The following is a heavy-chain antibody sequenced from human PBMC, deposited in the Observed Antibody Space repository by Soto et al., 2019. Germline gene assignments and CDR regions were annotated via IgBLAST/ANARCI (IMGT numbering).Heavy chain of an antibody. CDR1: GYSIISGSY. J-gene: IGHJ4*01. Sequence: SSETLSLTCTVSGYSIISGSYCGWIRQPPGKGPEWIASIYHGGTTFYNPSLKSRVTVSVDKSNNQFFLKLRSVTAADTAVYYCAKDHVMVVAGSTFDYWGHGTLVTVSS. D-gene: IGHD6-19*01. V-gene: IGHV4-38-2*02. CDR3: AKDHVMVVAGSTFDY. CDR2: IYHGGTT.